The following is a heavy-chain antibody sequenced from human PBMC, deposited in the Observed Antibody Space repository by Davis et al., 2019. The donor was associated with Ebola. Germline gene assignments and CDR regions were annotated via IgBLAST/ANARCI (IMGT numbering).Heavy chain of an antibody. Sequence: GESLKISCAASGFTFSSYAMSWVRQAPGKGLEWVSAISGSGGSTYYADSVKGRFTISRDNSKNTLYLQMNSLRAEDTAVYYCAIRLGSTRITPHYYYYMDVWGKGTTVTVSS. D-gene: IGHD2-2*01. J-gene: IGHJ6*03. CDR2: ISGSGGST. CDR1: GFTFSSYA. V-gene: IGHV3-23*01. CDR3: AIRLGSTRITPHYYYYMDV.